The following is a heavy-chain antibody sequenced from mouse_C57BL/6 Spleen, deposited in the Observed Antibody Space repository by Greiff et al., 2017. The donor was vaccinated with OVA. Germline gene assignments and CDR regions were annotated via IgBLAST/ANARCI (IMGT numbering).Heavy chain of an antibody. V-gene: IGHV1-54*01. D-gene: IGHD2-10*01. Sequence: VQLQQSGAELVRPGTSVKVSCKASGYAFTNYLIEWVKQRPGQGLEWIGVINPGSGGTNYNEKFKGKATLTADKSSSTAYMQLSSLTSEDSAVYFCARSGAYYGNPDYWGQGTTRTVSS. CDR3: ARSGAYYGNPDY. CDR2: INPGSGGT. J-gene: IGHJ2*01. CDR1: GYAFTNYL.